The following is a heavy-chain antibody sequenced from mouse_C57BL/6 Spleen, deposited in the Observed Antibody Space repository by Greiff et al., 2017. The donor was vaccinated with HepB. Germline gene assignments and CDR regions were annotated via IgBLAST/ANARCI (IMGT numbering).Heavy chain of an antibody. CDR2: INPSSGYT. V-gene: IGHV1-7*01. CDR3: ARYGGPDGLYAMDY. D-gene: IGHD2-3*01. CDR1: GYTFTSYW. J-gene: IGHJ4*01. Sequence: VQLQQSGAELAKPGASVKLSCKASGYTFTSYWMHWVKQRPGQGLEWIGYINPSSGYTKYNQKFKDKATLTADKYSSTAYMQLSSLTYEDSAGYYCARYGGPDGLYAMDYWGQGTSVTVSS.